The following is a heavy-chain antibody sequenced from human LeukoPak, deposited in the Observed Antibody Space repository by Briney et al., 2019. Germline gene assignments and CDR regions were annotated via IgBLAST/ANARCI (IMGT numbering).Heavy chain of an antibody. CDR3: AKDSPSGSYSNGVDY. J-gene: IGHJ4*02. V-gene: IGHV3-30*18. CDR2: ISYDGSNK. Sequence: GRSLRLSCAASGFTFSSYGMHWVRQAPGKGLEWVAVISYDGSNKYYADSVKGRFTISRDNSKNTLYLQMNSLRAEDTAVYYCAKDSPSGSYSNGVDYWGQGILVTVSS. D-gene: IGHD1-26*01. CDR1: GFTFSSYG.